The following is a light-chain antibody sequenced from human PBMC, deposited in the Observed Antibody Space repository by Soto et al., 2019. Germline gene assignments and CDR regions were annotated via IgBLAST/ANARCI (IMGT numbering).Light chain of an antibody. CDR1: SSDVGGYNY. V-gene: IGLV2-14*01. J-gene: IGLJ2*01. CDR2: DVS. Sequence: QSALTQPASVSGSPGQSITISCTGTSSDVGGYNYVSWYQQHPGKVPKLMIYDVSNRPTGVFNRFSGSKSGNTASLTISGLLAEEEAVYYCSSYTGSNTLVVFGGGTKVTVL. CDR3: SSYTGSNTLVV.